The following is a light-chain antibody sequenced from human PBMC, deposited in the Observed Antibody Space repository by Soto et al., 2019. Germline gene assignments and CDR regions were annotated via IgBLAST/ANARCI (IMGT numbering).Light chain of an antibody. CDR2: LNSDGSH. J-gene: IGLJ2*01. V-gene: IGLV4-69*01. CDR1: SGHSSYA. CDR3: QTWVTGIVV. Sequence: QLVLTQSPSASASLGASVKLTCTLSSGHSSYAIAWHQQQPEKGPRYLMKLNSDGSHNKGDGIPDCFSGSSSGAERYLTISSLQSEDEADYYCQTWVTGIVVFGGGTKLTVL.